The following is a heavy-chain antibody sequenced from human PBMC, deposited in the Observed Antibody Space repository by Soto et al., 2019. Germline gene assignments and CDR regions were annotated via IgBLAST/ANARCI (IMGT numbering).Heavy chain of an antibody. Sequence: QVQLQESGPGLVKPSETLSLTCTVSGGSISNHYWDWIRQPPGKGLEWIGYIYYNGNTNYNPSLKSRVTMSVDTSKNQISLKLSSVTVADTAVYYCTRANWYSEYWGQRTLVTVSS. CDR3: TRANWYSEY. V-gene: IGHV4-59*11. CDR2: IYYNGNT. J-gene: IGHJ4*02. CDR1: GGSISNHY. D-gene: IGHD7-27*01.